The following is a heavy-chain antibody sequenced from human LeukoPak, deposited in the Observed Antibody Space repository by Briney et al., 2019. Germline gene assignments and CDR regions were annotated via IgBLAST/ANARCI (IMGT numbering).Heavy chain of an antibody. CDR2: ISGSGGST. CDR1: GFTFSSYA. V-gene: IGHV3-23*01. D-gene: IGHD6-19*01. J-gene: IGHJ6*02. CDR3: AKEEYSSGWYPGENYYYGMDV. Sequence: PGGSLRLSCAASGFTFSSYAMSWVRQAPGKGLEWVSAISGSGGSTYYADSVKGRFTISRDNSKNTLYLQMNSLRAEDTAVYYCAKEEYSSGWYPGENYYYGMDVWGQGTTVTVSS.